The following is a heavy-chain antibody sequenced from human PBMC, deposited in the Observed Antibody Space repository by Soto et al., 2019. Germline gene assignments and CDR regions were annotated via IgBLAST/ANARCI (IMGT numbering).Heavy chain of an antibody. V-gene: IGHV3-33*01. CDR1: GFTFSSYG. J-gene: IGHJ3*02. CDR3: ARDSSSTRDAFDI. CDR2: IWYDGSNK. Sequence: WGSLRLSCAASGFTFSSYGMHWVRQAPGKGLEWVAVIWYDGSNKYYADSVKGRFTISRDNSKNTLYLQMNSLRAEDTAVYYCARDSSSTRDAFDIWGQGTMVTVSS. D-gene: IGHD6-6*01.